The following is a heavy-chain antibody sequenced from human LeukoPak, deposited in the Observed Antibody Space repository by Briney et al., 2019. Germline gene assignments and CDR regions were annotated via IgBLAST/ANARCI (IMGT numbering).Heavy chain of an antibody. CDR3: ARDRLYCSGTSCYTGNAFDI. J-gene: IGHJ3*02. CDR2: ISSSSSYI. V-gene: IGHV3-21*01. Sequence: GGSLRLSCAASGFTFSSYSMNWVRQAPGKGLEWVSSISSSSSYIYYADSMKGRFTISRDNAKNSLHLQMNSLTVEDTAVYYCARDRLYCSGTSCYTGNAFDIWGQGTMVTVSS. D-gene: IGHD2-2*02. CDR1: GFTFSSYS.